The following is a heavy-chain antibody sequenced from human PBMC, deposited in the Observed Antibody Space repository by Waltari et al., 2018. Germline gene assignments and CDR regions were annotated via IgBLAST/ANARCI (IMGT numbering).Heavy chain of an antibody. CDR3: ARDGGDYEGDY. V-gene: IGHV3-7*01. J-gene: IGHJ4*02. Sequence: EVQLVESGGGLVQPGGPLRLSCAASGFTFSSYWMRLVRQAPGKGVEWVANIKQDGSGKYYVDAVKGRFTISRDNAKNSLYLQMNSLRAEDTAVYYCARDGGDYEGDYWGQGTLVTVSS. D-gene: IGHD4-17*01. CDR1: GFTFSSYW. CDR2: IKQDGSGK.